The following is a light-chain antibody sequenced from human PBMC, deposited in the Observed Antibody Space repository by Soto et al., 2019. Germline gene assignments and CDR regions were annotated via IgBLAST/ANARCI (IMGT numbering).Light chain of an antibody. CDR1: QSISSY. Sequence: DIPMTQSLSSLSASVGDRVTITCRASQSISSYLNWYQQKPGKAPKLLIYAASSLQSGVPSRFSGSGSGTDFTLTISSLQPEDFATYYCQQSYSTPPYTFGQGTKLEIK. CDR3: QQSYSTPPYT. V-gene: IGKV1-39*01. J-gene: IGKJ2*01. CDR2: AAS.